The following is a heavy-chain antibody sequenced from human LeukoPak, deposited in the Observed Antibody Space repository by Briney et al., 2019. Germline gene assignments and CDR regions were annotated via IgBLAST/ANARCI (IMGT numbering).Heavy chain of an antibody. CDR3: SSTRSDVGDAFDI. D-gene: IGHD2-2*01. J-gene: IGHJ3*02. V-gene: IGHV3-30-3*01. CDR1: GFTFSSYA. CDR2: ISYDGSNK. Sequence: GGSLRLSCAASGFTFSSYAMHWVRQAPGKGLEWVAVISYDGSNKYYADSVKGRFTISRDNSKNTLYLQMNSLRAEDTAVYYCSSTRSDVGDAFDIWGQGTMVTVSS.